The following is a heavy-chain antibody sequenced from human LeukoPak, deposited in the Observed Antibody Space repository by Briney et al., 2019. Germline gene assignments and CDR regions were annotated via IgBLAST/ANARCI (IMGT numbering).Heavy chain of an antibody. D-gene: IGHD2-15*01. CDR3: ARDYPALGYCTSSTCSFFDY. V-gene: IGHV3-23*01. Sequence: GGSLRLSCAASGFTFSEAWMSWVRQAPGKGLEWVSGIIGSGDITYYADSVKGRFTISRDNSKNTLYLQMNSLRAEDTAVYYCARDYPALGYCTSSTCSFFDYWGQGILVTVSS. CDR2: IIGSGDIT. CDR1: GFTFSEAW. J-gene: IGHJ4*02.